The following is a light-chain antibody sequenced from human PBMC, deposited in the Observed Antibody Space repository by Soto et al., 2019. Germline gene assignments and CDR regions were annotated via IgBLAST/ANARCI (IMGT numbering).Light chain of an antibody. J-gene: IGKJ4*01. CDR2: AAS. V-gene: IGKV1-39*01. Sequence: DIQMTQSPSSLSASVGDRFTITCRASQSISSYLNWYQQKPGKAPKLLIYAASSLQSGVPSRFSGSGSGTDFTLTISSLQPEDFATYYCQQSYSTPYTFGGGTKV. CDR1: QSISSY. CDR3: QQSYSTPYT.